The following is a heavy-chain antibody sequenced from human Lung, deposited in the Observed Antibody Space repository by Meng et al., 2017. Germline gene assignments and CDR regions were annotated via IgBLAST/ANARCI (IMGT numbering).Heavy chain of an antibody. Sequence: VQLQQWGAGLLKPSGALSLTFVVSGGSVSDYYWSWIRQPPGKGLEWIGEINHSGSTNYNPSLESRATISVDTSQNNLSLKLSSVTAADSAVYYCARGPTTMAHDFDYWGQGTLVTVSS. V-gene: IGHV4-34*01. J-gene: IGHJ4*02. D-gene: IGHD4-11*01. CDR2: INHSGST. CDR3: ARGPTTMAHDFDY. CDR1: GGSVSDYY.